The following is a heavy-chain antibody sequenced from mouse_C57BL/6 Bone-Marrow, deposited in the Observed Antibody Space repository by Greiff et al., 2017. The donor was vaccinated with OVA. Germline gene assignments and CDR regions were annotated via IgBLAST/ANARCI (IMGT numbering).Heavy chain of an antibody. CDR1: GFTFSSYA. J-gene: IGHJ2*01. V-gene: IGHV5-4*01. D-gene: IGHD1-1*01. Sequence: EVQVVESGGGLVKPGGSLKLSCAASGFTFSSYAMSWVRQTPEKRLEWVATISDGGSYTYYPDNVKGRFTITRDNAKNNLYLQMSHLKSEDTAMYYGARDRGGITVVEGSYYFDYWGQGTTLTVSS. CDR2: ISDGGSYT. CDR3: ARDRGGITVVEGSYYFDY.